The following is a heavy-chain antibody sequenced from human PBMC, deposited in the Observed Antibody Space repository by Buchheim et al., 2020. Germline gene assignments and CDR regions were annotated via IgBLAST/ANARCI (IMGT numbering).Heavy chain of an antibody. V-gene: IGHV3-23*01. CDR2: ISASGYTT. D-gene: IGHD1-1*01. J-gene: IGHJ4*02. CDR1: GFTFSSYA. CDR3: AKAGGTDPINYFDY. Sequence: EVQLLESGGGLVQPGGSLRLSCAASGFTFSSYAMSWVRQAPGKGLEWVSVISASGYTTYHADSVKGRFTISRDSSKNTLYMEMSSLRAEDTAVYYCAKAGGTDPINYFDYWGQGT.